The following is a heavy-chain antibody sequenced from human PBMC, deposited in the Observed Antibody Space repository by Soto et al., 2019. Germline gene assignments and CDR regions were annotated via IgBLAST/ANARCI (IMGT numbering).Heavy chain of an antibody. CDR1: GFTYSDFF. Sequence: QVQVVESGGGLVKPGGSLRLSCAAYGFTYSDFFMSWVRQAQGKGLEWIAYISGSGHNIRYADSVKGRITISRDNDKNSVSPQMNSLRAEDTAVYYCARDGSGEDVSGGKCYYFDYWGLGTRVTVSS. D-gene: IGHD2-15*01. V-gene: IGHV3-11*01. J-gene: IGHJ4*02. CDR2: ISGSGHNI. CDR3: ARDGSGEDVSGGKCYYFDY.